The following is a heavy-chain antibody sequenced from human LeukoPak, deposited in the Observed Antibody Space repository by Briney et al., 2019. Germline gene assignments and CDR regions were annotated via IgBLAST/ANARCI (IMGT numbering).Heavy chain of an antibody. Sequence: SETLSLTCAVSGASFSGTDWWSWVRQPPGKGLEWIGEIYHTGSTNYNPSLESLVTISVDKSKSHFSLKVTSVTAADTAIYYCARVVGNTNFDSWGQGALVTVSS. CDR1: GASFSGTDW. CDR3: ARVVGNTNFDS. CDR2: IYHTGST. V-gene: IGHV4-4*02. D-gene: IGHD2-21*01. J-gene: IGHJ4*02.